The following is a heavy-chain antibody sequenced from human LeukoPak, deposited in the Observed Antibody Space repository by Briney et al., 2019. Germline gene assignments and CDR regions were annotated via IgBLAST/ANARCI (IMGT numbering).Heavy chain of an antibody. Sequence: QAGGSLRLSCVASGFPFSSYWMTWVRQAPGKGLEWVANIKQDGSKKSYVDSVKGRFTISRDNAKNSLYLQMNSLRAEDTAVYYCARDVGWDSSLVTTTRSDYWGQGALVTVSS. V-gene: IGHV3-7*01. J-gene: IGHJ4*02. CDR2: IKQDGSKK. D-gene: IGHD2-21*02. CDR3: ARDVGWDSSLVTTTRSDY. CDR1: GFPFSSYW.